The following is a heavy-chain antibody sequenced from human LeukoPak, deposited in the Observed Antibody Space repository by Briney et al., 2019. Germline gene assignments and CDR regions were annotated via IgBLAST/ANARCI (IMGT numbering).Heavy chain of an antibody. CDR1: GFTFSSYS. Sequence: PGGSLRLSCAASGFTFSSYSMNWVRQAPGKGLEWVAFIRYDESNKFYADSVKGRFTISRDNSKNTLYLQMNSLRAEDTAVYYCAKDLAWDYWGQGTLVTVSS. CDR2: IRYDESNK. J-gene: IGHJ4*02. CDR3: AKDLAWDY. D-gene: IGHD3-16*01. V-gene: IGHV3-30*02.